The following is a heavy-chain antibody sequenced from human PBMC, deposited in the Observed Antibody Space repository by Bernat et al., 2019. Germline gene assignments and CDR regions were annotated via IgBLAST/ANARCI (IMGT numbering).Heavy chain of an antibody. Sequence: EVQLVESGGGLVKPGGSLRLSCVASGFTFNNAWMNWVRQAPGKGLGWVGRIKSKTDGGTTDYAAPVKGRFTISRGDAKNTLSLLMNSLKTEDTAVYYCTTDLSYYYDSSGFFWGQGTLVTVSS. D-gene: IGHD3-22*01. J-gene: IGHJ4*02. V-gene: IGHV3-15*07. CDR3: TTDLSYYYDSSGFF. CDR1: GFTFNNAW. CDR2: IKSKTDGGTT.